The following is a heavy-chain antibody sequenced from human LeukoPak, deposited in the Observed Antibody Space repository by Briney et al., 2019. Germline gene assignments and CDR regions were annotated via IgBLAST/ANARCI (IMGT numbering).Heavy chain of an antibody. CDR2: INHSGST. CDR1: GGSFSGYY. CDR3: ARGRRGYSYGTLFDY. D-gene: IGHD5-18*01. J-gene: IGHJ4*02. Sequence: SETLSLTCAVYGGSFSGYYWSWIRQPPGKGLEWIGEINHSGSTNYSPSLKSRVTISVDTSKNQFSLKLSSVTAADTAVYYCARGRRGYSYGTLFDYWGQGTLVTVSS. V-gene: IGHV4-34*01.